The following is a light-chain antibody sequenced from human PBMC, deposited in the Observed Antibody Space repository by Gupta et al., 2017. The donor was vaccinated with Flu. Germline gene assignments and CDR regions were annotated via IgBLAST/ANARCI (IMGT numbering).Light chain of an antibody. CDR2: GAS. J-gene: IGKJ4*01. CDR1: QSVSSSY. V-gene: IGKV3-20*01. Sequence: ERATLSCRASQSVSSSYLAWYQQKPGQAPRLLIYGASSRATGIPDRFSGSGSGTDFTLTISRLEPEEFAVYYCQQYGSSPLTFGGGTKVEIK. CDR3: QQYGSSPLT.